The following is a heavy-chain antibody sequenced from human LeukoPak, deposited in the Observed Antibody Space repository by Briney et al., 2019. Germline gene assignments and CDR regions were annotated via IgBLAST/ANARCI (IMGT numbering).Heavy chain of an antibody. V-gene: IGHV3-21*01. CDR2: ITTSSTYT. D-gene: IGHD1-26*01. CDR1: GFSFSSYN. CDR3: ARDPYSGSYGDSYYYYMDV. J-gene: IGHJ6*03. Sequence: PGGSLRLSCAASGFSFSSYNMNWVRQAPGKGLEWVSSITTSSTYTFYADSVKGRFTISRDNAKNSLYLQMNSLRAEDTAVYCCARDPYSGSYGDSYYYYMDVWGKGTTVTISS.